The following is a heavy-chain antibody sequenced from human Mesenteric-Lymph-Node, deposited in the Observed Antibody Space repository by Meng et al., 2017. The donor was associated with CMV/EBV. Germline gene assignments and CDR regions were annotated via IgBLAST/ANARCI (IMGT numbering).Heavy chain of an antibody. CDR3: ARHRDTAMANYYYYGMDV. Sequence: GESLKISCQGSGYSFTSYWIGWVRQMPGKGLEWMGIIYPGDSDTRYSPSFQGQVTISADKSISTAYLQWSSLKASDTAMYYCARHRDTAMANYYYYGMDVWGQGTTVTVSS. CDR1: GYSFTSYW. D-gene: IGHD5-18*01. V-gene: IGHV5-51*01. J-gene: IGHJ6*02. CDR2: IYPGDSDT.